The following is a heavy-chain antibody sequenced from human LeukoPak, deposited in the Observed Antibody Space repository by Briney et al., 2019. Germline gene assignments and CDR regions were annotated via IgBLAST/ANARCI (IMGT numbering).Heavy chain of an antibody. Sequence: SETLSLTCAVSGGSISSGGYSWSWIRQPPGKGLEWIGYIYHSGSTFYNPSLKSRVTISVDRSKNQFSLKLSSVTAADTAVYYCAREVPDSSGYYGNWFDPWGQGTLVTVSS. CDR1: GGSISSGGYS. J-gene: IGHJ5*02. CDR2: IYHSGST. V-gene: IGHV4-30-2*01. CDR3: AREVPDSSGYYGNWFDP. D-gene: IGHD3-22*01.